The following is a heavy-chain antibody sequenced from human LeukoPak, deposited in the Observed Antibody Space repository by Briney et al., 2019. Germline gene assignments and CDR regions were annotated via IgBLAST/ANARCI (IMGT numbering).Heavy chain of an antibody. CDR2: ISGSADST. D-gene: IGHD4-11*01. V-gene: IGHV3-23*01. J-gene: IGHJ4*02. CDR3: ANPTADYNSGY. CDR1: GFTFNKYG. Sequence: PGGSLRLSCAASGFTFNKYGMAWVRQAPGKGLEWVSAISGSADSTYYADSVKGRFTISRDNSKNTLYLQMNSLRDEDTAVHYCANPTADYNSGYWGQGTLVTVSS.